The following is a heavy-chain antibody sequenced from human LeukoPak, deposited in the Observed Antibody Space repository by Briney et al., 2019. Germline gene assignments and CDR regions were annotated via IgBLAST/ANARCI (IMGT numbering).Heavy chain of an antibody. CDR2: IYYSGST. V-gene: IGHV4-39*07. D-gene: IGHD3-22*01. CDR3: ARVSHYYDSSGYYRSGAFDI. J-gene: IGHJ3*02. CDR1: GGSLSSSSYY. Sequence: SETLSLTCTVSGGSLSSSSYYWGWIRQPPGKGLEWIGSIYYSGSTYYNPSLKSRVTTSVDTSKNQFSLKLSSVTAADTAVYYCARVSHYYDSSGYYRSGAFDIWGQGTMVTVSS.